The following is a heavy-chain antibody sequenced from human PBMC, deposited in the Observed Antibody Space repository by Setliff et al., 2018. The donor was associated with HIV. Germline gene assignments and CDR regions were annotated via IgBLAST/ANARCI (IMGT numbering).Heavy chain of an antibody. J-gene: IGHJ4*02. Sequence: SVKVSCKTSGYIFIRYYIFWVRQAPGQGLEWMGGSIPVFGTVNYAQKFLGRATITADESTNTSYMELTSLRSEDTAVYFCARDSHCSGPSCYSGGQFFDYWGQGTLVTVSS. V-gene: IGHV1-69*13. CDR2: SIPVFGTV. D-gene: IGHD2-15*01. CDR3: ARDSHCSGPSCYSGGQFFDY. CDR1: GYIFIRYY.